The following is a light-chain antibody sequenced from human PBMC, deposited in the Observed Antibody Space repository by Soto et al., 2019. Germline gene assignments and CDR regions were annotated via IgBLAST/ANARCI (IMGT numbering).Light chain of an antibody. CDR1: SSNLGAGHN. CDR2: SDT. Sequence: QSVLTQPPSVSGAPGQGVAISCTGTSSNLGAGHNVHWYQQLPGTVPKLLIYSDTNRPSGVPDRFSASKSGTSAVLAITGLPAEDAADYFCQSYDNSLNGVVFGGGTKLTVL. V-gene: IGLV1-40*01. CDR3: QSYDNSLNGVV. J-gene: IGLJ3*02.